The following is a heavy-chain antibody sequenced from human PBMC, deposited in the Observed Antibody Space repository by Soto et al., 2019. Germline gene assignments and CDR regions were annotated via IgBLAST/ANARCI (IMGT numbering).Heavy chain of an antibody. CDR1: GGTFSSYA. V-gene: IGHV1-69*13. CDR2: IIPIFGTA. J-gene: IGHJ6*02. CDR3: ASIVDTAMGYYYCGMDV. D-gene: IGHD5-18*01. Sequence: SVKVSCKASGGTFSSYAISWVRQAPGQGLEWMGGIIPIFGTANYAQKFQGRVTITADESTSTAYMELSSLRSEDTAVYYCASIVDTAMGYYYCGMDVWGQGTTVTVSS.